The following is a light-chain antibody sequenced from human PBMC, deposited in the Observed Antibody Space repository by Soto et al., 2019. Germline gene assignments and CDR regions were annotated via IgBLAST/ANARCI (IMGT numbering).Light chain of an antibody. CDR2: DAS. J-gene: IGKJ4*01. V-gene: IGKV3-15*01. CDR3: QQYDNWPPLT. Sequence: EIVMTQSPATLSVSPGERATLSCRASQSVTTNLAWYQQNPGQAPRLLIYDASTRATGIPARFSGSGSGTEFTLTISRLQSEDFAVYYCQQYDNWPPLTFGGGTKVEIK. CDR1: QSVTTN.